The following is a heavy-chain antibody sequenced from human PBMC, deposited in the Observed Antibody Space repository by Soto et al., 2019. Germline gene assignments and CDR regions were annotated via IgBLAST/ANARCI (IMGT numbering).Heavy chain of an antibody. CDR1: GGSMSSYY. J-gene: IGHJ4*02. CDR3: ARGGAAAGTHPSDY. D-gene: IGHD6-13*01. Sequence: PSETLSVTSTVSGGSMSSYYWSWIRQPPGKGLEWIGYIYYSGSTNYNPSLKSRVTISVDTSKNQFSLKLSSVTAADTAVYYCARGGAAAGTHPSDYWGQGTLVSVSS. CDR2: IYYSGST. V-gene: IGHV4-59*01.